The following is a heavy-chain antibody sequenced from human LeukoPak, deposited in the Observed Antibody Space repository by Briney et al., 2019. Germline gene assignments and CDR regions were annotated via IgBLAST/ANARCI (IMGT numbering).Heavy chain of an antibody. CDR1: GYTFTGYY. J-gene: IGHJ5*02. V-gene: IGHV1-2*02. Sequence: GASVKVSCKASGYTFTGYYMHWVRQAPGQGLEWMGWINPNSGGTNYAQKFQGRVTMTRDTSISTAYMELSRLRSDDTAVYHCAREGEGVVSSSSGWFDPWGQGTLVTVSS. D-gene: IGHD6-6*01. CDR3: AREGEGVVSSSSGWFDP. CDR2: INPNSGGT.